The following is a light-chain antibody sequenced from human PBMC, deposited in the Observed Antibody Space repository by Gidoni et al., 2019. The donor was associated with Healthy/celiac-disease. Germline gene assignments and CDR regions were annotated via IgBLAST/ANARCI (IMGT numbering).Light chain of an antibody. CDR2: EVS. J-gene: IGLJ2*01. V-gene: IGLV2-8*01. CDR1: SSDVGGYNY. CDR3: SSYAGSNNRV. Sequence: QPALTPPPSASGSPGQSVTISCTGTSSDVGGYNYVSWYQQPPGKAPKLMIYEVSKRPSGVPDRFSGSKSGNTASLTVSGLQAEDEADYYCSSYAGSNNRVFGGGTKLTVL.